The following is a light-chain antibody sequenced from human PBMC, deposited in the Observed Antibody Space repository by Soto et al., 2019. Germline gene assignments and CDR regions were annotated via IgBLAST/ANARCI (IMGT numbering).Light chain of an antibody. CDR1: TGAVTNGHY. CDR3: FSHRSGDSHV. V-gene: IGLV7-46*01. CDR2: DTR. J-gene: IGLJ1*01. Sequence: QAVVTQEPSLTVSPGGTVTLTCGSSTGAVTNGHYPYWSQQKPGQAPRTLIYDTRNTHSWTPARFSGSLLGGKAALTLSGAQPEDEAEYYCFSHRSGDSHVFGTGTKVTVL.